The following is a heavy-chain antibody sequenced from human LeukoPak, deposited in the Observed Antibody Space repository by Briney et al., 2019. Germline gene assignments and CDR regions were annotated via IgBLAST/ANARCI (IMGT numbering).Heavy chain of an antibody. V-gene: IGHV3-30*02. Sequence: GGSLRLSCAASGFTFRSYGMHWVRQARGKGLEGVTFIGYDGSNKYYTDSVKGGLTISRDNSKNTLYLQMTSLRAEDTAIYYCAQDSYYYYIDVWGKGTTVTVSS. CDR2: IGYDGSNK. CDR1: GFTFRSYG. CDR3: AQDSYYYYIDV. J-gene: IGHJ6*03.